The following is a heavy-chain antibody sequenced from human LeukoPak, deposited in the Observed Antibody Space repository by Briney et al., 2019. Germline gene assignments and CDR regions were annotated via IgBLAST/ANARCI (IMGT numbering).Heavy chain of an antibody. D-gene: IGHD5-12*01. CDR1: GGSVSSGNYY. Sequence: SETLSLTCTVSGGSVSSGNYYWTWIRQPAGKGLEWIGYIYYSGSTNYNPSLKSRVTISVDTSKNQFSLKLSSVTAADTAVYYCARDGAGGGYDIFDYWGQGTLVTVSS. CDR2: IYYSGST. CDR3: ARDGAGGGYDIFDY. J-gene: IGHJ4*02. V-gene: IGHV4-61*10.